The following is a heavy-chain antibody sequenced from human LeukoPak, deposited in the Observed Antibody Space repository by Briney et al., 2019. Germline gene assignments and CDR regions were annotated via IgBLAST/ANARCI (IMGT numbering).Heavy chain of an antibody. CDR2: ISYDGTNK. CDR3: AKDFYDTSANGAFDI. D-gene: IGHD2/OR15-2a*01. Sequence: GGPLRLSCVASGFTFSTYAMHWVRQAPGTGLEWVAVISYDGTNKYYADSPKGRFTISRDNSKNTMYLQVNSLRPGDTAVYYCAKDFYDTSANGAFDIWGHGTMVSVSS. J-gene: IGHJ3*02. CDR1: GFTFSTYA. V-gene: IGHV3-30*18.